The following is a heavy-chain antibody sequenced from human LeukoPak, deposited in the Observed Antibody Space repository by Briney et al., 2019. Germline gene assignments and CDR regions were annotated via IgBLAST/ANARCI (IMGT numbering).Heavy chain of an antibody. Sequence: GASVKVSCKASGYTFTGYYMHWVRQAPGQGLEWMGRINPNSGGTNYAQKFQGRVTMTRNTSISTAYMELSSLRSEDTAVYYCARRDYGDYGFAFDIWGQGTMVTVSS. CDR1: GYTFTGYY. CDR2: INPNSGGT. V-gene: IGHV1-2*06. CDR3: ARRDYGDYGFAFDI. J-gene: IGHJ3*02. D-gene: IGHD4-17*01.